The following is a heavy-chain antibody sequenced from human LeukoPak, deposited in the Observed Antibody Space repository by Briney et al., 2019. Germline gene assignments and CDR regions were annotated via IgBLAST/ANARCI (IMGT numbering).Heavy chain of an antibody. CDR1: GGSISSSSYY. V-gene: IGHV4-39*01. J-gene: IGHJ4*02. D-gene: IGHD2-2*01. CDR3: ASRYCSSTSCPFDY. Sequence: SETLSLTCTVSGGSISSSSYYWGWIRQPPGKGLEWIGSIYYSGSTYYNPSLKSRVTISVDTSKNQFSLKLSFVTAADTAVYYCASRYCSSTSCPFDYWGQGTLVTVSS. CDR2: IYYSGST.